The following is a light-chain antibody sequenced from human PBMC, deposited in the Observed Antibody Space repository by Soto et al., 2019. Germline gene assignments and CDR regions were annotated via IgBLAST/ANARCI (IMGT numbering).Light chain of an antibody. CDR1: SSNIGAVYD. CDR2: GNS. Sequence: QSVLTQPPSVSGAPGQRVTISCTGCSSNIGAVYDVHWYQQLPGTAPKLLIHGNSNRPSGVPDRFSGSKSGTSASLAITGLQAEDEADYYCQSYDSSLSVVVFGGGTKLTVL. V-gene: IGLV1-40*01. J-gene: IGLJ2*01. CDR3: QSYDSSLSVVV.